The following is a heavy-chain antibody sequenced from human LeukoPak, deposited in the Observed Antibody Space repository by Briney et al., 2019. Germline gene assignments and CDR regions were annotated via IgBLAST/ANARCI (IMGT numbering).Heavy chain of an antibody. CDR3: ARHANGGRFGELLLRRNSNWFDP. J-gene: IGHJ5*02. D-gene: IGHD3-10*01. V-gene: IGHV4-61*02. Sequence: SETLSLTCTVSGGSISSGSYYWSWIRQPAGKGLEWIGRIYTSGSTYYNPSLKSRVTISVDTSKNQFSLKLSSVTAADTAVYYCARHANGGRFGELLLRRNSNWFDPWGQGTLVTISS. CDR1: GGSISSGSYY. CDR2: IYTSGST.